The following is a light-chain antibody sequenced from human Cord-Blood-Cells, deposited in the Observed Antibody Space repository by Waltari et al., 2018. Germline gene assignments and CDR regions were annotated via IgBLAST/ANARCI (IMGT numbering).Light chain of an antibody. CDR3: CSYAGSRV. J-gene: IGLJ3*02. CDR1: SSDVGSYNL. V-gene: IGLV2-23*01. CDR2: EGS. Sequence: QSALTQPASVSGSPGQSITISCTGTSSDVGSYNLVSWYQQHPGKAPKLMIYEGSKRPSGVXNRXSGSXXXNXASLTISGLQAEDEADYYCCSYAGSRVFGGGTKLTVL.